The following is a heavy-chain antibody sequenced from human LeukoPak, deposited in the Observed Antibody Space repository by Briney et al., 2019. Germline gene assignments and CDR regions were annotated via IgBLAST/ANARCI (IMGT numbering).Heavy chain of an antibody. V-gene: IGHV4-39*01. CDR2: IYYNGST. CDR1: GGSISSSSYY. Sequence: TSETLCDTCTVSGGSISSSSYYWGWIRHPPGKGLEWIGSIYYNGSTYYNPSLKSRVTISVETPENQFSLKLSSVTAADTAVYYCARHPGVATSTGYYYYYMDVWGKGTTVTVSS. D-gene: IGHD5-12*01. CDR3: ARHPGVATSTGYYYYYMDV. J-gene: IGHJ6*03.